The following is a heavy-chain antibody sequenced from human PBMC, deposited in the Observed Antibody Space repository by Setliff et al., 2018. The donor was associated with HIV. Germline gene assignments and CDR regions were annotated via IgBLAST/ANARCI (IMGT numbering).Heavy chain of an antibody. D-gene: IGHD3-22*01. CDR1: GFKFNKYG. CDR3: ARAMVPDSSGYYRPPAFDI. V-gene: IGHV3-30*02. J-gene: IGHJ3*02. Sequence: PGGSLRLSCAASGFKFNKYGMHWVRQAPGKGLEWVAYIRQDGSNKYYADSVKGRFTISRDNSKNTLYLQMNSLRAEDTAVYYCARAMVPDSSGYYRPPAFDIWGQGTMVTVSS. CDR2: IRQDGSNK.